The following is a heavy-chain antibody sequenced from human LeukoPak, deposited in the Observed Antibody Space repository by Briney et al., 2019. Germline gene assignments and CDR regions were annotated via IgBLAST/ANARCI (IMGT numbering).Heavy chain of an antibody. V-gene: IGHV4-4*07. CDR1: GGSINDYY. CDR3: ARGSFGHFDR. D-gene: IGHD5-18*01. J-gene: IGHJ4*02. CDR2: FYSSGGT. Sequence: PSETLSLTRSVSGGSINDYYWNWIRQPAGKGLEWIGRFYSSGGTYYNPSLKSPVSISVDKSKNQSSLKLSSVTAADTAVYYCARGSFGHFDRWGQGTLVTVSS.